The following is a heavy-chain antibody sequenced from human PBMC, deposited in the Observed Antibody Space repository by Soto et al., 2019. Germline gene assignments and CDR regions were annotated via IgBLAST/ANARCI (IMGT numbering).Heavy chain of an antibody. D-gene: IGHD6-19*01. J-gene: IGHJ6*02. CDR1: GFTVSSNY. Sequence: PGGSLRLSCAASGFTVSSNYMSWVRQAPGKGLEWVSVIYSGGSTYYADSVKGRFTISRDNSKNTLYLQMNSLRAEDTAVYYCATSTGYSSPLEVCYYYGMDVWGQGTTVTVSS. CDR3: ATSTGYSSPLEVCYYYGMDV. V-gene: IGHV3-66*01. CDR2: IYSGGST.